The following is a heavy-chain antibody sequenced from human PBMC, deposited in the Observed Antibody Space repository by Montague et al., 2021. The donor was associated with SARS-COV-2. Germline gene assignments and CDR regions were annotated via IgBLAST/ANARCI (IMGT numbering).Heavy chain of an antibody. V-gene: IGHV4-59*01. CDR1: VGSISNYY. CDR3: ARAYCGGDCHVGP. Sequence: SETLSPTCTVSVGSISNYYWTWIRQPPGKGLEWIGYIYDSGNANYNPSLKSRSTISVDTSNNQFSLRLSSVTAADTAVYYCARAYCGGDCHVGPWGQGILVTVSS. D-gene: IGHD2-21*02. J-gene: IGHJ5*02. CDR2: IYDSGNA.